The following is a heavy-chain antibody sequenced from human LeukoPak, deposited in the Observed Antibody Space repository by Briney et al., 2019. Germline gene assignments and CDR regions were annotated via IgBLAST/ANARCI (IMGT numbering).Heavy chain of an antibody. J-gene: IGHJ4*02. CDR2: INHSGTT. D-gene: IGHD1-1*01. CDR3: ARDNKRAGDY. V-gene: IGHV4-34*01. CDR1: DGSFSCYY. Sequence: KPSETLSLTCAVYDGSFSCYYWSWIRQPPGKGLEWIGEINHSGTTNYNPSLKSRVTISVDTSKNQFSLKLSSVTAADTAVYYCARDNKRAGDYWGQGTLVTVSS.